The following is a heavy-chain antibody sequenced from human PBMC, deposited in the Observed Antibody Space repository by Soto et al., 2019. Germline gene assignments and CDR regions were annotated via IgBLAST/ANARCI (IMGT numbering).Heavy chain of an antibody. J-gene: IGHJ5*02. CDR3: ARRVLSGGSSWYVWFDP. CDR2: IYYSGST. V-gene: IGHV4-59*08. CDR1: GGSISSYY. Sequence: SETLSLTCTVSGGSISSYYWSWIRQPPGKGLEWIGYIYYSGSTNYNPSLKSRVTISVDTSKNQFSLKLSSVTAADTAVYYCARRVLSGGSSWYVWFDPWGQGTLVTVSS. D-gene: IGHD6-13*01.